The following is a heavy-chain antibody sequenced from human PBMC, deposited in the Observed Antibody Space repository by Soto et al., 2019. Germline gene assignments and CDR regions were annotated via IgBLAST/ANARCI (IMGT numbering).Heavy chain of an antibody. D-gene: IGHD4-17*01. CDR3: ARDSDYGGNLDY. CDR1: GGSISSGDYY. CDR2: IYYSGST. J-gene: IGHJ4*02. V-gene: IGHV4-30-4*01. Sequence: PSETLSLTCTVSGGSISSGDYYWSWIRQPLGKGLEWIGYIYYSGSTYYNPSLKSRVTISVDTSKNQFSLKLSSVTAADTAVYYCARDSDYGGNLDYWGQGTLVTVPS.